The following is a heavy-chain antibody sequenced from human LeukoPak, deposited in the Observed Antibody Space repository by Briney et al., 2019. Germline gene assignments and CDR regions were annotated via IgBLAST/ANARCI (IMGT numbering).Heavy chain of an antibody. D-gene: IGHD2-2*01. CDR1: GGSFSGYY. CDR2: INHSGST. V-gene: IGHV4-34*01. CDR3: ARLIVVVPAANMDV. J-gene: IGHJ6*03. Sequence: SETLSLTCAVYGGSFSGYYWSWIRQPPGKGLEWIGEINHSGSTNYNPSLKSRVTISVDTSKNQFSLKLSSVTAADTAVYYCARLIVVVPAANMDVWGKGTTVTVSS.